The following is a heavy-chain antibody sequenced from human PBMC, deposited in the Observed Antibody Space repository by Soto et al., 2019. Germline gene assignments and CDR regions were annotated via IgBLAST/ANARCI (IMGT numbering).Heavy chain of an antibody. V-gene: IGHV1-18*01. D-gene: IGHD6-19*01. CDR2: ISAYNGNT. Sequence: QVQLVQSGAEVKKPGASVKVSCKASGYTFTSYGISWVRQAPGQGLGWMGWISAYNGNTNYAQKLQGRVTMTTDTVTRTASMELRRLRSADTAVDYWARVKASGWLNRFDPWGQGTLVTVS. J-gene: IGHJ5*02. CDR3: ARVKASGWLNRFDP. CDR1: GYTFTSYG.